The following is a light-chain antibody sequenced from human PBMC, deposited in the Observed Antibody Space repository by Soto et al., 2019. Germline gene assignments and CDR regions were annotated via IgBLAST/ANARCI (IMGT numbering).Light chain of an antibody. J-gene: IGKJ1*01. CDR2: DTS. CDR1: QSVISY. V-gene: IGKV3-11*01. CDR3: QQRNIWPWT. Sequence: PGERATLSCRASQSVISYLAWYQQKPGQPPRLLIYDTSNRATGVPARFGGSGSGTDFTLTISSLEPEDFAVYYCQQRNIWPWTFGQGTKVEIK.